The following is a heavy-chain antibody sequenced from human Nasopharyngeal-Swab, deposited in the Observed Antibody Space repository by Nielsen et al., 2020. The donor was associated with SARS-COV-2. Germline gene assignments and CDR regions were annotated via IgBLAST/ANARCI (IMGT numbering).Heavy chain of an antibody. CDR1: GFTFSSYS. CDR2: ISSSSSYI. CDR3: ARDRVVVVAATQYYFDY. J-gene: IGHJ4*02. Sequence: GGSLRLSCAASGFTFSSYSMNWVRQAPGKGLEWVSSISSSSSYIYYADSAKGRFTISRDNAKNSLYLQMNSLRAEDTAVYYCARDRVVVVAATQYYFDYWGQGTLVTVSS. D-gene: IGHD2-15*01. V-gene: IGHV3-21*01.